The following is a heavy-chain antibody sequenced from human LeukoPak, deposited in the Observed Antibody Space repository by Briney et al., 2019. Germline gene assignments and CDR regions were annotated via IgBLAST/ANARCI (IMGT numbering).Heavy chain of an antibody. D-gene: IGHD3-10*01. V-gene: IGHV4-34*01. CDR1: GGSFSGYY. Sequence: SETLSLTCAVYGGSFSGYYWSWIRQPPGKGLEWIGEINHSGSTNYNPSLKSRVTISVDTSKNQFSLKLSSVTAADTAVYYCARVPTMVRGVSDYYFDYWGQGTLVTVFS. J-gene: IGHJ4*02. CDR3: ARVPTMVRGVSDYYFDY. CDR2: INHSGST.